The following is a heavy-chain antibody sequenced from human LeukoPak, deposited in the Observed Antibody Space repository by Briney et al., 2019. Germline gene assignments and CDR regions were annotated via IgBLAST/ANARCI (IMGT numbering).Heavy chain of an antibody. J-gene: IGHJ4*02. CDR3: ARSGRRAAAGPFDY. V-gene: IGHV4-39*07. CDR1: GGSISSSSYY. Sequence: SEPLSLTCTVSGGSISSSSYYWGWIRQPPGKGLEWIGSIYYSGSTYYNPSLKSRVTISVDTSKNQLSLKLSSVTAADTAVYYCARSGRRAAAGPFDYWGQGTLVTVSS. CDR2: IYYSGST. D-gene: IGHD6-13*01.